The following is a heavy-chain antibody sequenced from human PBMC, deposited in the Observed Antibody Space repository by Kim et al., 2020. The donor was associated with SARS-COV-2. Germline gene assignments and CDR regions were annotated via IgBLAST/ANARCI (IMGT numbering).Heavy chain of an antibody. Sequence: PETLSLTCTVSGDSISDSNYFWAWIRQSPGKGLDWIGTVYYSGSTYYNPSLQSRVAVSIDTSKNQFFLTLRFVTAADTAVYYCARLEVSMSGLVITPRVALDFWGQGMLVTVSS. CDR1: GDSISDSNYF. CDR3: ARLEVSMSGLVITPRVALDF. CDR2: VYYSGST. V-gene: IGHV4-39*01. D-gene: IGHD3-3*01. J-gene: IGHJ4*02.